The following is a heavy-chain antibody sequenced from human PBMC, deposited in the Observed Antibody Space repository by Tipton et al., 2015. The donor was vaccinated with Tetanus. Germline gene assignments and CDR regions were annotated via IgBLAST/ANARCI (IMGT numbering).Heavy chain of an antibody. Sequence: LRLSCTASGGSISSGGYYWSWIRQHPGKGLEWIGDIYYSGSTYYNPSLKSLVTISVDTSKNQFSLKLNSVTAADTAVYYCARDQARGARGWNYFDYWGQGTLVTVSS. J-gene: IGHJ4*02. CDR3: ARDQARGARGWNYFDY. V-gene: IGHV4-31*01. CDR1: GGSISSGGYY. CDR2: IYYSGST. D-gene: IGHD1-26*01.